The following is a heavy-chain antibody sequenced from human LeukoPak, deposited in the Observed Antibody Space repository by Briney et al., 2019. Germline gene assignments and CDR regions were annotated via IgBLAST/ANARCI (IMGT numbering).Heavy chain of an antibody. CDR1: GESISGFY. Sequence: SETLSLTCTVSGESISGFYWSWIRQPPGKGLEWIGYIYYSGSTNYNPSLKSRVTISVDTSKNQFSLKLSSVTAADTAVYYCARNRDGYNSFDYWGQGTLVTVSS. D-gene: IGHD5-24*01. CDR3: ARNRDGYNSFDY. V-gene: IGHV4-59*01. J-gene: IGHJ4*02. CDR2: IYYSGST.